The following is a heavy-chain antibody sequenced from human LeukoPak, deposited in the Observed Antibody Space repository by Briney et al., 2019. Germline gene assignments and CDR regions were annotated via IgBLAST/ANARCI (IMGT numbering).Heavy chain of an antibody. Sequence: GGSLRLSCAAPGFTFSSYWMSWVRQAPGKGLEWVANIKQDGSEKYYVDSVKGRFTISRDNAKNSLYLQMNSLRAEDTAVYYCARGTHGYFDYWGQGTLVTVSS. CDR1: GFTFSSYW. V-gene: IGHV3-7*03. CDR3: ARGTHGYFDY. CDR2: IKQDGSEK. J-gene: IGHJ4*02.